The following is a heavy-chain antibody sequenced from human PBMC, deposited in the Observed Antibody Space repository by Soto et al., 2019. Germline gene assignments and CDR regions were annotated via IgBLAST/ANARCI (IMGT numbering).Heavy chain of an antibody. J-gene: IGHJ5*02. V-gene: IGHV4-38-2*02. Sequence: SETLSLTCAVSGYSISSGYYWGWIRQPPGKGLEWIGSIYHSGSTYYNPSLKSRVTISVDTSKNQFSLKLSSVTAADTAVYYCARDRYAGFDPWGQGTLVTVS. CDR2: IYHSGST. CDR3: ARDRYAGFDP. CDR1: GYSISSGYY. D-gene: IGHD2-8*01.